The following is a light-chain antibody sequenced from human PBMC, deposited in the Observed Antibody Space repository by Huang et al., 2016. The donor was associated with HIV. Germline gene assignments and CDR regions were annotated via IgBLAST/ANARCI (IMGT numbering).Light chain of an antibody. V-gene: IGKV3-11*01. CDR3: QQRSSWLT. CDR1: QSVSSY. Sequence: EIVLTQSPATLSLSPGERATLSCRASQSVSSYLAWYQQKRGQAPTLLIYDASHRATGIPARFSGSGSGTDFTLTISSLEPEDFAVYYCQQRSSWLTFGGGTKVEIK. CDR2: DAS. J-gene: IGKJ4*01.